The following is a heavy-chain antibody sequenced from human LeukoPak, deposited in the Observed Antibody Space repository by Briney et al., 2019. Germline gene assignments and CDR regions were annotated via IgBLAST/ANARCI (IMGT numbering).Heavy chain of an antibody. CDR2: INPNSGGT. Sequence: ASVKVSCKASGYTFTGYYMHWVRQAPGQGLEWMGWINPNSGGTNYAQKFQGRVTMTRDTSISTAYMELSRLRSDDTAVYYCARDRRRWMEAAALYYFDYWGQGTLVTVSS. D-gene: IGHD6-13*01. CDR3: ARDRRRWMEAAALYYFDY. J-gene: IGHJ4*02. V-gene: IGHV1-2*02. CDR1: GYTFTGYY.